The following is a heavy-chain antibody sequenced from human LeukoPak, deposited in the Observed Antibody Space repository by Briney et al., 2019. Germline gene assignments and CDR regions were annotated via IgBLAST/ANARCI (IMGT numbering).Heavy chain of an antibody. J-gene: IGHJ4*02. CDR1: GGSISSYY. Sequence: SETLSLTCTVSGGSISSYYWSWIRQPAGKKLEWIGRISISGSTNYNSSLKSRVTMSVDTSKNQFSLKLSSVTAADTAVYYCARLHYYDNSGYWFFDYWGQGTLVTVS. CDR3: ARLHYYDNSGYWFFDY. CDR2: ISISGST. D-gene: IGHD3-22*01. V-gene: IGHV4-4*07.